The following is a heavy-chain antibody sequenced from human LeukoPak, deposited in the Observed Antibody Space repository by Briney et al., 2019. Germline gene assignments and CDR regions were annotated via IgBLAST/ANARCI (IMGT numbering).Heavy chain of an antibody. D-gene: IGHD5-18*01. CDR1: GGSISSYY. CDR2: IYTSGST. V-gene: IGHV4-4*07. Sequence: SETLSLTCTVSGGSISSYYWSWIRQPAGKGLEWIGRIYTSGSTNYNPSLKSRVTMSVDTSKNQFSLKLSSVTAADTAVYYCAALPSGYSYGYTDYWGQGTLVTVSS. J-gene: IGHJ4*02. CDR3: AALPSGYSYGYTDY.